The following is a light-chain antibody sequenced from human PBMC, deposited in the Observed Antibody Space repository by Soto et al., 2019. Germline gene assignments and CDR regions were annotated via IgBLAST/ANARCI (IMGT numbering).Light chain of an antibody. V-gene: IGKV3-15*01. CDR2: GAS. Sequence: IVMTQSPATVSVSPGERTTLSCRASQSVSSNLAWYQQKPGQAPRLLIYGASTRATGIPARFSGSGSGTEFTLTLSSLQSEDFAVYYCQQYNGWPLTFGQGTKLEIK. J-gene: IGKJ2*01. CDR1: QSVSSN. CDR3: QQYNGWPLT.